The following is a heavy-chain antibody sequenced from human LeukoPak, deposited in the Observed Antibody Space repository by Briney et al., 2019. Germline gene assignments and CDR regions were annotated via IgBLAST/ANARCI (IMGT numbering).Heavy chain of an antibody. CDR1: GGSINGYY. V-gene: IGHV4-4*08. Sequence: SETLSLTCTVSGGSINGYYWNWIRQPPGKALEWIGFIYSSGTTNYNPSLKSRVTISLDTSNKQLSLRLTSVTAADTAVYFCARVASRSISSRCFDHWGQGTLVTVSS. CDR3: ARVASRSISSRCFDH. D-gene: IGHD6-6*01. CDR2: IYSSGTT. J-gene: IGHJ4*02.